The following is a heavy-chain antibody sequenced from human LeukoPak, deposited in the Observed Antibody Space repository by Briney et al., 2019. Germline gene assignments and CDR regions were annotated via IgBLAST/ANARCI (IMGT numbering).Heavy chain of an antibody. D-gene: IGHD2-15*01. CDR1: GFTFSSYP. CDR3: ARDCGGGSCIDY. V-gene: IGHV3-21*01. J-gene: IGHJ4*02. Sequence: GGSLRLSCVASGFTFSSYPMNWVRQAPGKGLEWVSSIRSSSSYIYYADSVKGRFTISRDNAKNSLYLQMNSLRAEDTAVYYCARDCGGGSCIDYWGQGTLVTVSS. CDR2: IRSSSSYI.